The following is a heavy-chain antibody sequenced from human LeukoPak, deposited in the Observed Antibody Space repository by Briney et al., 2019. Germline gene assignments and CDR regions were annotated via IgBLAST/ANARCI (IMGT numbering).Heavy chain of an antibody. V-gene: IGHV3-23*01. CDR1: GLTFYSYD. J-gene: IGHJ4*02. D-gene: IGHD1-14*01. CDR2: ISGSGDTT. Sequence: GGSLRLSCAASGLTFYSYDMSWVRQAPGKGLEWVSGISGSGDTTYYADSVKGRYTISRDNSKNSLYLQMNSLRVEDTAVYYCAKGHSAHGTGFDCWGQGTLVTVSS. CDR3: AKGHSAHGTGFDC.